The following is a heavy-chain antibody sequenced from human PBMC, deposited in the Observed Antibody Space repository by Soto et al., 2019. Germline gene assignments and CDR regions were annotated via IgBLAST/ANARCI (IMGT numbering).Heavy chain of an antibody. Sequence: PGESLKISCKASGYDFSVYWIGWVRQMPGKGLEWMGIIYPGDSDTRYSPSFQGQVTISADKSISTAYLQWSSLKASDSAIYYCARPAPWVHDPTDNWFDPWGQGTLVTVSS. D-gene: IGHD1-1*01. J-gene: IGHJ5*02. CDR1: GYDFSVYW. CDR3: ARPAPWVHDPTDNWFDP. CDR2: IYPGDSDT. V-gene: IGHV5-51*01.